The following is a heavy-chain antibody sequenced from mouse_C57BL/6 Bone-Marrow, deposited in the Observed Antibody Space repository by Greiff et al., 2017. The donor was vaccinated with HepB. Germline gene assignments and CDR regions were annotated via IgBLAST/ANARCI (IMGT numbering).Heavy chain of an antibody. D-gene: IGHD2-5*01. Sequence: EVNVVESGGGLVKPGGSLKLSCAASGFTFSSYTMSWVRQTPEKRLEWVATISGGGGNTYYPDSVKGRFTISRDNAKNTLYLQMSSLRSEDTALYYCASLYSNYRAWFAYWGQGTLVTVSA. J-gene: IGHJ3*01. CDR1: GFTFSSYT. CDR3: ASLYSNYRAWFAY. V-gene: IGHV5-9*01. CDR2: ISGGGGNT.